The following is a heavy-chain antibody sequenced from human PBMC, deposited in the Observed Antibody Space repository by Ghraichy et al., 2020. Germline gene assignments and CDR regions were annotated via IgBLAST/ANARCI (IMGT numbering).Heavy chain of an antibody. CDR2: ISGSGGST. CDR3: AKDRGSDGYYYYGMDV. J-gene: IGHJ6*02. D-gene: IGHD5-24*01. CDR1: GFTFSSYA. V-gene: IGHV3-23*01. Sequence: GSLRLSCAASGFTFSSYAMSWVRQAPGKGLEWVSAISGSGGSTYYADSVKGRFTISRDNSKNTLYLQMNSLRAEDTAVYYCAKDRGSDGYYYYGMDVWGQGTTVTVSS.